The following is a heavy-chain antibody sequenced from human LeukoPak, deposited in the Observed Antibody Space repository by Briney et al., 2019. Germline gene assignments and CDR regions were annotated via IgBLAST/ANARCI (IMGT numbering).Heavy chain of an antibody. CDR2: INHSGST. V-gene: IGHV4-34*01. J-gene: IGHJ4*02. CDR1: GRSFSGYY. CDR3: AVGAAAN. Sequence: SETLSLTCAVSGRSFSGYYWSWIRQPPGKGLEWIGEINHSGSTNYNPSLKSRVTISVDTSKNQLALKLNSEAAADTTVYYSAVGAAANWGQGTLVTVSS. D-gene: IGHD6-13*01.